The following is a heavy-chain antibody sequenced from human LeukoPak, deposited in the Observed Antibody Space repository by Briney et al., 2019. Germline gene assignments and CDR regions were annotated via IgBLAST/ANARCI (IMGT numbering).Heavy chain of an antibody. CDR1: GFTFSSSA. Sequence: GGSLRLSCAASGFTFSSSAMSWVRQAPGKGLEWVSSISGSGSGGNTYYADSVKGRFTISRDNAKNSLYLQMNSLRAEDTAVYYCARVTSNYGPTDYYYYMDVWGKGTTVTVSS. V-gene: IGHV3-21*01. D-gene: IGHD4-11*01. CDR2: ISGSGSGGNT. J-gene: IGHJ6*03. CDR3: ARVTSNYGPTDYYYYMDV.